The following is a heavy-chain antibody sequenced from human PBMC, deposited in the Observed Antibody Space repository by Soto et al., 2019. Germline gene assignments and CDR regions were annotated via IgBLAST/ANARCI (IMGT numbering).Heavy chain of an antibody. CDR1: GFTFSSYG. J-gene: IGHJ4*02. D-gene: IGHD3-22*01. Sequence: GGSLRLSCAASGFTFSSYGMHWVRQAPGKGLEWVAVISYDGSNKYYADSVKGRFTISRDNSKNTLYLQMNSLRAEDTAVYYCAKDSETTYYYDSSGYYGPYFDYWGQGTLVTVSS. CDR2: ISYDGSNK. CDR3: AKDSETTYYYDSSGYYGPYFDY. V-gene: IGHV3-30*18.